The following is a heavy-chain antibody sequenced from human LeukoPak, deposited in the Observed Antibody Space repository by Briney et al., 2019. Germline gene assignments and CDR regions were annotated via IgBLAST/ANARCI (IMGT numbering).Heavy chain of an antibody. CDR3: GRGSGAPDC. CDR1: GFTFSSYA. CDR2: ISGSGGST. Sequence: GGSLRLSCAASGFTFSSYAMSWVRQAPGKGPEWVSAISGSGGSTYYADSVKGRFTISRDNTKNSLYLQMNSLGVEDTAVYYCGRGSGAPDCWGQGTLVTVSS. D-gene: IGHD2-21*01. J-gene: IGHJ4*02. V-gene: IGHV3-23*01.